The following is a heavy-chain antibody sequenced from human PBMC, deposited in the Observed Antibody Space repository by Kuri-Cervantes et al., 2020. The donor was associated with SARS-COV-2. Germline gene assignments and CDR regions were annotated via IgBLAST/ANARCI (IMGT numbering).Heavy chain of an antibody. CDR3: ARESSPEHQGYGYCSSTSCNRFDY. D-gene: IGHD2-2*02. CDR1: GGSLSVFY. V-gene: IGHV4-34*01. Sequence: GSLRLSCVVYGGSLSVFYWSWIRQPPGKGLEWSGEINHSVSTNYNPSLKSRVTIPVDTSKNQFSLKLSSVTAADTAVYYCARESSPEHQGYGYCSSTSCNRFDYWGQGTLVTVSS. CDR2: INHSVST. J-gene: IGHJ4*02.